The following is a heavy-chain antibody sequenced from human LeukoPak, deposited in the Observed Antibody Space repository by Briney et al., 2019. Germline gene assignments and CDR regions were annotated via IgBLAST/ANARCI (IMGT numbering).Heavy chain of an antibody. Sequence: GGSLRLSCAASGFTFSSYAMSWVRQAPGKGLEWVSAISGSGGSTYYADSLKGRFTISRDNSKNTLYLQMNSLRAEDTAVYYXXXGRIGXXXXXXXXXXXSGSASAPTYY. CDR1: GFTFSSYA. V-gene: IGHV3-23*01. CDR2: ISGSGGST. CDR3: XXGRIGXXXXXXXXXXXSGSASAPTYY. D-gene: IGHD3-10*01. J-gene: IGHJ6*01.